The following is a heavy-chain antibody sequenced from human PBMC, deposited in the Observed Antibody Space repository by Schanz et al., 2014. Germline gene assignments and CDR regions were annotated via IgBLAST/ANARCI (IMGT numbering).Heavy chain of an antibody. V-gene: IGHV4-34*01. D-gene: IGHD1-1*01. CDR3: ATGPYFDY. CDR1: GGSFRSNY. CDR2: IHPSGTT. J-gene: IGHJ4*02. Sequence: QVQLQQWGAGLLKPSETLSLTCGVYGGSFRSNYWSWLRQPPGKGLEWIGEIHPSGTTNYSPSLERRVTISEDTSKKQFSLRLTSVSAADTAVYYCATGPYFDYWGQGTLVTVSS.